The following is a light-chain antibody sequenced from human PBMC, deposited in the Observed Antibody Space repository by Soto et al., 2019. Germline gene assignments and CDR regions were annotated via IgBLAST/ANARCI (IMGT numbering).Light chain of an antibody. CDR2: GAS. Sequence: LQLTQSPSSLSASVGDRVSITCRASQGIRNDLGWYQHKPGTAPKLLIHGASSLQSGVPSRFSGSASGTEFTLTISSLQPEDLASYYCLQDHSYPLTFGQGTKVEI. V-gene: IGKV1-6*01. CDR1: QGIRND. J-gene: IGKJ1*01. CDR3: LQDHSYPLT.